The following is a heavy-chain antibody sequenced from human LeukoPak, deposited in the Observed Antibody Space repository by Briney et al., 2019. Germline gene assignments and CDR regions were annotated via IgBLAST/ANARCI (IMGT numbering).Heavy chain of an antibody. D-gene: IGHD3/OR15-3a*01. CDR2: ISGSGDNT. Sequence: GGSLKLSCAASGFSFSSYAMSWVRQAPGKGLEWVSSISGSGDNTYYAESVKGRFTIFRDNPKNTLFLQMNSLRAGDTAVYFCAKRGVVIRVVLVGFHKEAYYFESWGQGALVTVSS. CDR3: AKRGVVIRVVLVGFHKEAYYFES. V-gene: IGHV3-23*01. J-gene: IGHJ4*02. CDR1: GFSFSSYA.